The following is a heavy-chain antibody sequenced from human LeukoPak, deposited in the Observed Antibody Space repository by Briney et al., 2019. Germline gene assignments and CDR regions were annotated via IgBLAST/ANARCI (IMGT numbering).Heavy chain of an antibody. CDR3: AREGPYCSSTSCNYYFDY. J-gene: IGHJ4*02. D-gene: IGHD2-2*01. CDR1: GGSISNYY. CDR2: IYYSGST. V-gene: IGHV4-59*01. Sequence: SETLSLTCTVSGGSISNYYWSWIRQPPGKGLEWIGYIYYSGSTNYNPSLKSRVTISVDTSKNQFPLKLSSVTAADTAVYYCAREGPYCSSTSCNYYFDYWGQGTLVTVSS.